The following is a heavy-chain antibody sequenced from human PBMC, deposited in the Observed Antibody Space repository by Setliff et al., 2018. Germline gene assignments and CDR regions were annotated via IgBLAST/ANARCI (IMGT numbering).Heavy chain of an antibody. J-gene: IGHJ4*02. Sequence: GGSLRLSCAASGFTFSTHSMSWVRQAPGKGLEWVSAISGDSASIYYGDSVKGRFTISRDNSKNALYLQTNSLRAEDTAIYYCANHNPARWAVTGTPLDYWGQGTLVTVSS. D-gene: IGHD6-19*01. CDR2: ISGDSASI. V-gene: IGHV3-23*01. CDR3: ANHNPARWAVTGTPLDY. CDR1: GFTFSTHS.